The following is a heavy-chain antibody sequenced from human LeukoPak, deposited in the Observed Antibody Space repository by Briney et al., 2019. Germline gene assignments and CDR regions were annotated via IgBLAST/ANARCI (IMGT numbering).Heavy chain of an antibody. CDR3: ASIHDYGDYFDY. V-gene: IGHV1-18*01. J-gene: IGHJ4*02. Sequence: ASVKVSCKASGDTFSSYAISWVRQAPGQGLERMGWISAYNGNTNYAQKLQGRVTMTTDTSTSTAYMELRSLRSDDTAVYYCASIHDYGDYFDYWGQGTLVTVSS. CDR1: GDTFSSYA. CDR2: ISAYNGNT. D-gene: IGHD4-17*01.